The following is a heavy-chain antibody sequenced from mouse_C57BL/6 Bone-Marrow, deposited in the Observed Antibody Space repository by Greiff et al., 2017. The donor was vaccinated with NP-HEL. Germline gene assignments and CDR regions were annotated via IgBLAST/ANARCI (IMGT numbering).Heavy chain of an antibody. CDR1: GFSLTSYA. D-gene: IGHD2-4*01. CDR2: IWTGGGT. V-gene: IGHV2-9-1*01. J-gene: IGHJ2*01. Sequence: VKLVESGPGLVAPSQSLSITCTVSGFSLTSYAISWVRQPPGKGLEWLGVIWTGGGTNYNSALKSRLSISKDNCKSQVFLKRNSLQTDDTARYYCARMGIYYDYLYYYDYWGKGTTLTVSS. CDR3: ARMGIYYDYLYYYDY.